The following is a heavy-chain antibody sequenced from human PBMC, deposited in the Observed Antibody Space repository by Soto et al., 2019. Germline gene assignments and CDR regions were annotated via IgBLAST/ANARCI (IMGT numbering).Heavy chain of an antibody. CDR1: GFTFSSYW. V-gene: IGHV3-7*01. D-gene: IGHD2-2*01. CDR3: ARAGSTTWYANY. Sequence: EVQLVESGGGLVQPGGSLRLSCAASGFTFSSYWMTWVRQAPGKGLEWVANRKENEIERYYVDSVKGRFSISRDNAKNSLYLQMNSLRAEDTAVYYCARAGSTTWYANYWGQGTLVTVSS. CDR2: RKENEIER. J-gene: IGHJ4*02.